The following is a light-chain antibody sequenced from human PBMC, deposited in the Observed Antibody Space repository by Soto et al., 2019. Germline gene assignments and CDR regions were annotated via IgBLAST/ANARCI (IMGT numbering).Light chain of an antibody. CDR2: DTS. CDR3: LLSYSGARV. CDR1: TGAVTSGHY. J-gene: IGLJ2*01. V-gene: IGLV7-46*01. Sequence: QAVVTQEPSLTVSPGGTVTHTCGSSTGAVTSGHYPYWFQQKPGQAPRTVIYDTSNKHSWTPARFSGSLLGGKAALTLSGAQPEDEAEYYCLLSYSGARVFGGGTKLTVL.